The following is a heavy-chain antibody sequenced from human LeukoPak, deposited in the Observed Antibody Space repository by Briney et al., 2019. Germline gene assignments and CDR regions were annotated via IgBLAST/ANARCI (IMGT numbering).Heavy chain of an antibody. CDR3: AKNYGDDSGVMVDDVFAI. D-gene: IGHD3-22*01. CDR2: IYYSGST. V-gene: IGHV4-61*05. CDR1: GDSISSSAYT. J-gene: IGHJ3*02. Sequence: PSETLSLTCSVSGDSISSSAYTWGWIRQPPGKGLEWIGYIYYSGSTNYNPSLKSRVTISVDTSKNQFSLRLSSVTAADTAVYYCAKNYGDDSGVMVDDVFAIWGQGTMVIVSS.